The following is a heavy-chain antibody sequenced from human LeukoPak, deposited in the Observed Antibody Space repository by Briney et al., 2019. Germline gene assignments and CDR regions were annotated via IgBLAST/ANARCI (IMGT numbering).Heavy chain of an antibody. J-gene: IGHJ4*02. CDR2: ISSSSSYI. V-gene: IGHV3-21*01. CDR3: AKNYDILTGQIDY. CDR1: GFTFSIYS. Sequence: GGSLRLSCAASGFTFSIYSMDWVRQAPGKGLEWVSSISSSSSYIYYADSVKGRFTISRDNAKNSLYLQMNSLRAEDTAVYYCAKNYDILTGQIDYWGQGTLVTVSS. D-gene: IGHD3-9*01.